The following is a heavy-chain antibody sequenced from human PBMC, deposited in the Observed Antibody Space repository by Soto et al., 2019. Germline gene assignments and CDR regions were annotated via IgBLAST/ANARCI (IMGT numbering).Heavy chain of an antibody. Sequence: GGSLRLSCAASGFTFSSYAMHWVRQAPGKGLEWVAVISYDGSNKYYADSVKGRFTISRDNSKNTLYLQMNSLRAEDTAVYYCARDGRNPSSLGSAAAGIDAFDIWGQGTMVTVSS. D-gene: IGHD6-13*01. CDR3: ARDGRNPSSLGSAAAGIDAFDI. J-gene: IGHJ3*02. CDR1: GFTFSSYA. CDR2: ISYDGSNK. V-gene: IGHV3-30-3*01.